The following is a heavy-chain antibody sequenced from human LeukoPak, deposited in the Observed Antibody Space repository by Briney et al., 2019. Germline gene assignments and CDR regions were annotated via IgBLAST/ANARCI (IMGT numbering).Heavy chain of an antibody. CDR1: GYTFTSYS. CDR2: ISAYNGNT. J-gene: IGHJ4*02. D-gene: IGHD1-26*01. CDR3: ARDLKIRRIVGVALDY. Sequence: ASVKVSCKASGYTFTSYSISWVRQAPGQGLEWMGWISAYNGNTNYAQKLQGRVTMTTDTSTSTAYMELRSLRSDDTAVYYCARDLKIRRIVGVALDYWGQGTLVTVSS. V-gene: IGHV1-18*01.